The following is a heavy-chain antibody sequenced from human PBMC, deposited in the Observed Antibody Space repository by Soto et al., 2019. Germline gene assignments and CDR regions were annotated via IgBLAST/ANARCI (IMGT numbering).Heavy chain of an antibody. D-gene: IGHD6-6*01. J-gene: IGHJ4*02. CDR1: GFTFGDYY. CDR2: ISSSGSST. V-gene: IGHV3-11*01. Sequence: QVQLVESGGGLVKPGGSLRLSCAASGFTFGDYYMSWIRQAPGKGLEWVSYISSSGSSTYYADSVRGPFTISRDNAKNSLYRKMESLGAEDTAVYYCAGAAAARPAAWYWGRGTLVTVSS. CDR3: AGAAAARPAAWY.